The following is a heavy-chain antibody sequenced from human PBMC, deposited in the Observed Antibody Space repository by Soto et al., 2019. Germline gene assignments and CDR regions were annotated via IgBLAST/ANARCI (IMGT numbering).Heavy chain of an antibody. CDR3: TTGIYYDILTGYHNVAY. D-gene: IGHD3-9*01. CDR2: IKSKTDGGTA. Sequence: GGSLRLSCVASGFNLSHPWMTWVRQAAGKGLEWVGRIKSKTDGGTADYAAPVKGRATISRDDSKNTVYLQMNSLKTEDTAVYYCTTGIYYDILTGYHNVAYWGQGALVTVS. V-gene: IGHV3-15*01. CDR1: GFNLSHPW. J-gene: IGHJ4*02.